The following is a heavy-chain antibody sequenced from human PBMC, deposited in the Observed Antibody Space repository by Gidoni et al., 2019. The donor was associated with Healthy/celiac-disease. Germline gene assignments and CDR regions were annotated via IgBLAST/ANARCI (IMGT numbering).Heavy chain of an antibody. CDR2: ISSSSSYI. J-gene: IGHJ6*02. V-gene: IGHV3-21*01. D-gene: IGHD1-1*01. Sequence: EVQLVESGGGLVKPGGSLRLSCAASGFTFSSYSMNWVRQAPGKGLEWVSSISSSSSYIYYADSVKGRFTISRDNAKNSLYLQMNSLRAEDTAVYYCARAFGAWNGMDVWGQGTTVTVSS. CDR1: GFTFSSYS. CDR3: ARAFGAWNGMDV.